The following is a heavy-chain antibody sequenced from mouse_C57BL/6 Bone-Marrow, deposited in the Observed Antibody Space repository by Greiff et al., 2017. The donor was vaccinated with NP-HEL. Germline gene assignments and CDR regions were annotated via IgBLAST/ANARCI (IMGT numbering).Heavy chain of an antibody. V-gene: IGHV1-52*01. J-gene: IGHJ4*01. CDR2: IDPSDSET. CDR3: ARYYGSSYLYAMDY. CDR1: GYTFTSYW. D-gene: IGHD1-1*01. Sequence: VQLQQPGAELVRPGSSVKLSCKASGYTFTSYWMHWVKQRPIQGLEWIGNIDPSDSETHYNQKFKDKATLTVDKSSSTAYMQLSSLTSEDSAVYYCARYYGSSYLYAMDYWGQGTSVTVSS.